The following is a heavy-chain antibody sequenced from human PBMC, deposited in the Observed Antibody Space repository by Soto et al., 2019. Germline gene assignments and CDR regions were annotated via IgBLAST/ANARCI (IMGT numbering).Heavy chain of an antibody. CDR3: AREGILGVGSFDY. V-gene: IGHV3-48*02. D-gene: IGHD3-16*01. Sequence: EVQLVESGGGLVQWGGSLRLSCAASGFTFSGYSVNWVRQAPGKGLEWVSYISNGSKNIYYAESVKGRFTVSRDNARNSQYLQMNSLRDEDTAVYYCAREGILGVGSFDYWGQGTLVTVSS. CDR2: ISNGSKNI. CDR1: GFTFSGYS. J-gene: IGHJ4*02.